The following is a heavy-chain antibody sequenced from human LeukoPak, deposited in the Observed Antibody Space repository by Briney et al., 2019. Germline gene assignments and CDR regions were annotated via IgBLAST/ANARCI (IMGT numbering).Heavy chain of an antibody. CDR2: LNTKSGVK. CDR1: GYTFSAHV. V-gene: IGHV1-2*02. Sequence: ASVKLSCKTAGYTFSAHVIHWVRQAPRQRPGWWRWLNTKSGVKRYAQKFQGRVNVTRDTSTSTADMELTSLTSDDTAVYYCARDTGSGDYVFVYWGQGALVTVSS. D-gene: IGHD6-25*01. CDR3: ARDTGSGDYVFVY. J-gene: IGHJ4*02.